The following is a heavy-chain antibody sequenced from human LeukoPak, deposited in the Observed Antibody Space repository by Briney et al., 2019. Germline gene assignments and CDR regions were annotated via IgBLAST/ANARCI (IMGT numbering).Heavy chain of an antibody. V-gene: IGHV4-59*01. D-gene: IGHD6-13*01. CDR2: IYYGGST. J-gene: IGHJ4*02. Sequence: SSETLSLTCTVSGGSISSYYWSWIRQPPGKGLEWIGYIYYGGSTNYNPSLKSRVTISVDTSKNQFSLKLSSVTAADTAVYYCARGPPTLRQQLTLWYYFDYWGQGTLVTVSS. CDR1: GGSISSYY. CDR3: ARGPPTLRQQLTLWYYFDY.